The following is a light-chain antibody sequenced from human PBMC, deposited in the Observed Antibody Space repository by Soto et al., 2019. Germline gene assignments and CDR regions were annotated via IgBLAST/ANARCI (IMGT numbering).Light chain of an antibody. J-gene: IGKJ1*01. V-gene: IGKV3-20*01. CDR2: DAS. CDR3: QLYGASPKT. Sequence: EIVLTQSPGTLSLSPGERATLSCRASQTVSTNYLPGYQQKPGQAPRPPIFDASTRATGIPDRFTGSGSGTDFTLTISRLEPEDFAVYYCQLYGASPKTFGQGTKVEIK. CDR1: QTVSTNY.